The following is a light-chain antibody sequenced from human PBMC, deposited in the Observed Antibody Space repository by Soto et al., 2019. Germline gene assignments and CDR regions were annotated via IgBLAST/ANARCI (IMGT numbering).Light chain of an antibody. CDR1: QSISSW. Sequence: DIQMTQSPSTLSASVGDRVTITCRASQSISSWLAWYQQKPGKAPKLLIYKASSLESGVPSRFSGSGSGTEFTLTISSLQPDDFATYYCQQHNSYPATFGQGTKVDIK. CDR2: KAS. CDR3: QQHNSYPAT. J-gene: IGKJ1*01. V-gene: IGKV1-5*03.